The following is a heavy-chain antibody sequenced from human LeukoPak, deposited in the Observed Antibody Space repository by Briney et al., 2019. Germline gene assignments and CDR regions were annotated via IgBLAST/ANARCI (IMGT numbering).Heavy chain of an antibody. J-gene: IGHJ5*02. V-gene: IGHV4-31*01. CDR1: GDSISSGGYY. CDR3: ARGVILEYPSCSWFDP. D-gene: IGHD2-15*01. Sequence: PSQTLCLTCTVSGDSISSGGYYWNWIRQHPGKGLEWIVHIYHTGRTYYNPSHKRLATISVDTSKNQFSLKVSSVTAADTAVYYCARGVILEYPSCSWFDPWGQGTLVTVSS. CDR2: IYHTGRT.